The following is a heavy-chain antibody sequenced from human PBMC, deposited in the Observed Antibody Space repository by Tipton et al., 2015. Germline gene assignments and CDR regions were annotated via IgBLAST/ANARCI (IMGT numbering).Heavy chain of an antibody. D-gene: IGHD3-10*01. J-gene: IGHJ3*02. CDR2: ISHSGNT. CDR1: GYSISSGYY. Sequence: TLSLTCDVSGYSISSGYYWVWIRQPPGKGLEWIGTISHSGNTFYNPSLKSRVTISADTSKNQFSLRLSSVTAADTAVYYCARSDVERNTVFVFEIWGPGTMVTVSS. V-gene: IGHV4-38-2*01. CDR3: ARSDVERNTVFVFEI.